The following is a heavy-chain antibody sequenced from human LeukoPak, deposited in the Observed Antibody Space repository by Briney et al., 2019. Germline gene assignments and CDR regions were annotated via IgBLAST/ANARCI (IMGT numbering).Heavy chain of an antibody. CDR2: IYYSGST. CDR3: ARARGGPYDILTGSLLEYFDY. V-gene: IGHV4-59*01. D-gene: IGHD3-9*01. Sequence: KASETLSLTCTVSGGSISSYYWSWIRQPPGKGLEWIGYIYYSGSTNYNPSLKSRVTISVDTSKNQFSLKLSSVTAADTAVYYCARARGGPYDILTGSLLEYFDYWGQGTLVTVSS. CDR1: GGSISSYY. J-gene: IGHJ4*02.